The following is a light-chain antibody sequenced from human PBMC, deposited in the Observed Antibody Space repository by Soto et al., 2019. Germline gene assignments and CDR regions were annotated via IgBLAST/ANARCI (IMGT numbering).Light chain of an antibody. V-gene: IGKV3-20*01. Sequence: ETVLTQSPGTLSLSPGERATLSCRASQSVRSSYLAWYQQKPGQAPRLLIYGASSRATGIPDRFSGSGSGTDSTLTISRLEPEDFAVYYCQQYGSSPQTFGQGTKVNIK. J-gene: IGKJ1*01. CDR3: QQYGSSPQT. CDR1: QSVRSSY. CDR2: GAS.